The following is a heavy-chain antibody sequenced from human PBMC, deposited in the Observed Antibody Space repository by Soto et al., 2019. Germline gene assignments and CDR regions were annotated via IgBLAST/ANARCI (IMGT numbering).Heavy chain of an antibody. V-gene: IGHV3-30*18. Sequence: PGGSLRLSCAASGFTFSNYGMHWVRQAPGKGLEWVSVISYDGGDKYSADSVKARFTISRDNSKNTLYLQMNSLRAEDTAVYYCAKDRDILGAVYYFDYWGQVTLVTFSS. CDR3: AKDRDILGAVYYFDY. D-gene: IGHD1-26*01. CDR1: GFTFSNYG. CDR2: ISYDGGDK. J-gene: IGHJ4*02.